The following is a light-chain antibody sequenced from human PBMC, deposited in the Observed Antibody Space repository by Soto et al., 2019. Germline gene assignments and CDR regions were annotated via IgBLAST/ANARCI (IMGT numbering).Light chain of an antibody. CDR2: DAS. Sequence: AIQMTQSPSSLSASVGDRVTITCWASQGIRSDLTWYQQKPGKAPKLLIYDASSLQSGVPSRFSGSGSGTDFTLTISSLQPEDFATYYCLQDNSYPYTFGQGTKLEIK. CDR3: LQDNSYPYT. J-gene: IGKJ2*01. CDR1: QGIRSD. V-gene: IGKV1-6*01.